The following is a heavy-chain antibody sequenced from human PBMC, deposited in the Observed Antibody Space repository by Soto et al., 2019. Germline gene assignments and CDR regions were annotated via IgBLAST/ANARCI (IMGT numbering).Heavy chain of an antibody. Sequence: ASGRVSCKASGYTFTSYYMHWVRQAPGQGLEWMGIINPSGGSTSYAQKFQGRVTMTRDTSTSTVYMELSSLRSEDTAVYYCARDSSTYTFDYWGQGTLVTVSS. CDR1: GYTFTSYY. V-gene: IGHV1-46*01. J-gene: IGHJ4*02. CDR3: ARDSSTYTFDY. D-gene: IGHD6-13*01. CDR2: INPSGGST.